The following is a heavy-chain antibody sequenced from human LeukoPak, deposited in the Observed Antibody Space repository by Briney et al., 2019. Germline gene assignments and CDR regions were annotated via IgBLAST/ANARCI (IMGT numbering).Heavy chain of an antibody. CDR3: ATSGENSSGYYH. D-gene: IGHD3-22*01. CDR1: GYTLTELS. Sequence: ASVKVSCKVSGYTLTELSMHWVRQAPGEGLEWMGGFDPEDGETIYAQKFQGRVTMTEDTSTDTAYMELSSLRSEDTAVYYCATSGENSSGYYHWGQGTLVTVSS. J-gene: IGHJ5*02. V-gene: IGHV1-24*01. CDR2: FDPEDGET.